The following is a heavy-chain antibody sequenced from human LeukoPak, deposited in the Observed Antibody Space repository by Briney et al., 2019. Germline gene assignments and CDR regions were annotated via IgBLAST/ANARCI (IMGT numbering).Heavy chain of an antibody. CDR2: ISGPGDST. V-gene: IGHV3-23*01. CDR1: GFTFSTYA. D-gene: IGHD2-21*01. CDR3: VKLGRFVVVNTWDAFDY. Sequence: GTSLRLSCAASGFTFSTYAMSWVRQAPGKGLEWVSGISGPGDSTYYADSVKGRFTISRDNSKNTLYLHMNSLRDEDTAIYYCVKLGRFVVVNTWDAFDYWGQGTLATVSS. J-gene: IGHJ4*02.